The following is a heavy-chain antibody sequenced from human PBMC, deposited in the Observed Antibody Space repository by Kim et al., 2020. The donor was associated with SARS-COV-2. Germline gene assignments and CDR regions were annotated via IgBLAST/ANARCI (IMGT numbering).Heavy chain of an antibody. CDR1: GFTFSNYV. CDR3: ASPLYCGGGSCYL. V-gene: IGHV3-33*01. Sequence: GGSLRLSCAASGFTFSNYVMHWVRQAPGKGLEWVAVIWYDGSKNYYTDSVKGRFTISRDNSKNTLYLQMNSLRAEDTAVYYCASPLYCGGGSCYLWGQGTLVTVSS. CDR2: IWYDGSKN. D-gene: IGHD2-15*01. J-gene: IGHJ4*02.